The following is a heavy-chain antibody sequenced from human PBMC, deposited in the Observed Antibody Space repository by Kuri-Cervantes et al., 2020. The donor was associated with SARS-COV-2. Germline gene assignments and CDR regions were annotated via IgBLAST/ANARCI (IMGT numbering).Heavy chain of an antibody. Sequence: GSLRLSCTVSGGYISRYYWSWIRQPPGKGLEWFGYIYYSGSANYNPSLKSRVTISVDTAKNHFSLKLNSVTAADTAVYYCARGGLELQPGYFRHWGQGTLVTVSS. J-gene: IGHJ1*01. CDR3: ARGGLELQPGYFRH. CDR2: IYYSGSA. V-gene: IGHV4-59*01. CDR1: GGYISRYY. D-gene: IGHD1-7*01.